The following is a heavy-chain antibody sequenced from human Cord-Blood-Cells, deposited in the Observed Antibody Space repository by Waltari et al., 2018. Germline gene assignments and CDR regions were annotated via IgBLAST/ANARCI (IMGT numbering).Heavy chain of an antibody. CDR1: GGSISSSSYY. Sequence: LQLQESGPGLVKPSETLSLTCTVSGGSISSSSYYWGWIRQPPGKGLEWIGSIYYSGSTYYNPSLKRRVTISVDTSKNQFSLKLSSVTAADTAVYYCARQGGMTTVTHFDYWGQGTLVTVSS. CDR3: ARQGGMTTVTHFDY. D-gene: IGHD4-17*01. CDR2: IYYSGST. V-gene: IGHV4-39*07. J-gene: IGHJ4*02.